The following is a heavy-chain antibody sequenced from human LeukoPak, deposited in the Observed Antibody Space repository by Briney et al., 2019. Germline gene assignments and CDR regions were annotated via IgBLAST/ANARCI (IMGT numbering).Heavy chain of an antibody. CDR1: GFTFSSYA. CDR3: AKVSGYYFGYFDY. J-gene: IGHJ4*02. D-gene: IGHD3-22*01. CDR2: ISGSGGST. Sequence: PGGSLRLSCAASGFTFSSYAMSWVRQAPGKGLEWASAISGSGGSTYYADSVKGRFTISRDNSKNTLYLQMNSLRAEDTAVYYCAKVSGYYFGYFDYWAREPWSPSPQ. V-gene: IGHV3-23*01.